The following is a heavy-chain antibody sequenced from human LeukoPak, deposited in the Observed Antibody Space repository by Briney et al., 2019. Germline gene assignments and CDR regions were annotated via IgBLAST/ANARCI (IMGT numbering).Heavy chain of an antibody. CDR1: GFTFSTYV. Sequence: GGSLRLSCSVSGFTFSTYVMHWVRQAPGKGLEYVSAISSNGDNTYYADSVKGRFTISRDNSENTLYLQMSSLRADDTAVYYCVRGTGYWGQGTLVTVSS. J-gene: IGHJ4*02. V-gene: IGHV3-64D*06. CDR2: ISSNGDNT. CDR3: VRGTGY.